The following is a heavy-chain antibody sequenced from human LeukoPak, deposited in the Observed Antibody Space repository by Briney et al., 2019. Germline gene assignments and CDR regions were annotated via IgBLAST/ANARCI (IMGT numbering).Heavy chain of an antibody. D-gene: IGHD2-2*03. CDR2: IYYSGST. V-gene: IGHV4-31*03. Sequence: SETLSLTCTVSGGSISSGGYYWSWIRQHPGKGLEWIGYIYYSGSTYYNPSLKSRVTISVDTSKNQFSLKLSSVTAADTAVYYSARVDADAFDIWGQGTMVTVSS. J-gene: IGHJ3*02. CDR1: GGSISSGGYY. CDR3: ARVDADAFDI.